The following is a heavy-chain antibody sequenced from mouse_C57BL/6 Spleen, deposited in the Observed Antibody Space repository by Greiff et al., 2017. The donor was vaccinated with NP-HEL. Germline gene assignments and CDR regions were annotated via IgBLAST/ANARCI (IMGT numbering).Heavy chain of an antibody. Sequence: QVQLQQPGAELVKPGASVKMSCKASGYTFTSYWITWVKQRPGQGLEWIGDIYPGSGSTNYNEKFKSKATLTVDTSSSTAYMQLSSLTSEDSAVYYCARRGSSYVEYYAMDYWGQGTSVTVSS. CDR1: GYTFTSYW. CDR3: ARRGSSYVEYYAMDY. J-gene: IGHJ4*01. V-gene: IGHV1-55*01. D-gene: IGHD1-1*01. CDR2: IYPGSGST.